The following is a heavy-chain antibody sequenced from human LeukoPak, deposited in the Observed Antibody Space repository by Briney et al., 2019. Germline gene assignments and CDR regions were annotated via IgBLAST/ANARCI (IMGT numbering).Heavy chain of an antibody. Sequence: SETLSLTCTVFGGSISSYYWSWIRQPPGKGLEWIGYIYYSGSTNYNPSLKSRVTISVDTSKNQFSLKLSSVTAADTAVYYCARLGCSGGSCYDEYWGQGTLVTVSS. CDR3: ARLGCSGGSCYDEY. V-gene: IGHV4-59*08. CDR1: GGSISSYY. CDR2: IYYSGST. J-gene: IGHJ4*02. D-gene: IGHD2-15*01.